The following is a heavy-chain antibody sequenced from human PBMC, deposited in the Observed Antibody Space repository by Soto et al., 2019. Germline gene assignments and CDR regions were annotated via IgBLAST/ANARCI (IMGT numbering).Heavy chain of an antibody. V-gene: IGHV4-39*01. Sequence: QLQLQESGPGLVKPSETLSLTCSVSNASISNPIYYWAWIRQPPGKGLEGIGSIFYNGNAYYNPSLKSSVTMSVASSQNLFSLKLSSMTAADTDVYYCAGRSSLASLESFAGGLSGYNWVDPWGRGTLVTVSS. CDR2: IFYNGNA. CDR3: AGRSSLASLESFAGGLSGYNWVDP. D-gene: IGHD3-16*01. J-gene: IGHJ5*01. CDR1: NASISNPIYY.